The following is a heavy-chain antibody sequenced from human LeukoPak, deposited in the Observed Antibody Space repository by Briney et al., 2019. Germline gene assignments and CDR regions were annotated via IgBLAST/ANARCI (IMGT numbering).Heavy chain of an antibody. Sequence: SETLSLTCTVSGGSISSHYWSWIRQPPGKGLEWIGYIYYSGSTNYNPSLKSRVTISVDTSKNQFSLKLSSVTAADTAVYYCATVYYDSSGYYFDYWGQGTLVTVSS. CDR2: IYYSGST. D-gene: IGHD3-22*01. J-gene: IGHJ4*02. CDR1: GGSISSHY. V-gene: IGHV4-59*11. CDR3: ATVYYDSSGYYFDY.